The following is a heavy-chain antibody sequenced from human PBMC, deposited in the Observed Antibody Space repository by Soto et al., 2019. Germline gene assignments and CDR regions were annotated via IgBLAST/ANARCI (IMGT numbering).Heavy chain of an antibody. V-gene: IGHV3-30-3*01. D-gene: IGHD3-3*01. CDR3: ARDPSQPYDFWSGYSHSFDY. CDR2: ISYDGSNK. J-gene: IGHJ4*02. CDR1: GFTFSSYA. Sequence: PGGSLRLSCAASGFTFSSYAMHWVRQAPGKGLEWVAVISYDGSNKYYADSVKGRFTISRDNSKNTLYLQMNSLRAEDTAVYYCARDPSQPYDFWSGYSHSFDYWGQGPLVTVYS.